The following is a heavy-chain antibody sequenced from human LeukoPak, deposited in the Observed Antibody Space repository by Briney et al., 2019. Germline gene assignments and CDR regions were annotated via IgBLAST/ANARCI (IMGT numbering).Heavy chain of an antibody. CDR1: GFTLGGLT. CDR3: AKDLNYGDGRWEFDT. CDR2: ILADRDAGKK. J-gene: IGHJ5*02. Sequence: GGSLRLSCAASGFTLGGLTMAWVRQTPGKGLEWLSGILADRDAGKKYYADSVKGRFTIYRDNSKNTLYLEMNNMRADDTAVYFCAKDLNYGDGRWEFDTWGQGTLVTV. V-gene: IGHV3-23*01. D-gene: IGHD4-17*01.